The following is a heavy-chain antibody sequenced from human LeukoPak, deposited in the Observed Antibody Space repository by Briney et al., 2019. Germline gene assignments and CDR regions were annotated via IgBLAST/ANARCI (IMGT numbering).Heavy chain of an antibody. D-gene: IGHD4-17*01. J-gene: IGHJ4*02. Sequence: GGSLRLPCAASGFTFCDYTMNWVRQAPGKGLEWVSSISTNSAYIYYADSVRGRFTISRDDAKNSLHLQMNSLRAGDTAVYYCTRGMKTAVTILDSWGQGTLVTVSS. CDR3: TRGMKTAVTILDS. V-gene: IGHV3-21*01. CDR1: GFTFCDYT. CDR2: ISTNSAYI.